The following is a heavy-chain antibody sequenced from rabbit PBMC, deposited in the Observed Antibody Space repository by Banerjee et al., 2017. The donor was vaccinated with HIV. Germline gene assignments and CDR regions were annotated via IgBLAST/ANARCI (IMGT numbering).Heavy chain of an antibody. V-gene: IGHV1S43*01. CDR2: IGASSGIT. CDR1: GFSFSSSYF. Sequence: QSLEESGGDLVKPGASLTLTCTASGFSFSSSYFMCWVRQAPGKGLEWIACIGASSGITWYASWVNGRFTISRSTSLNTVDLKMTSLTAADTATYFCARDLAGVIGWNFNLWGPGTLVTVS. J-gene: IGHJ4*01. D-gene: IGHD4-1*01. CDR3: ARDLAGVIGWNFNL.